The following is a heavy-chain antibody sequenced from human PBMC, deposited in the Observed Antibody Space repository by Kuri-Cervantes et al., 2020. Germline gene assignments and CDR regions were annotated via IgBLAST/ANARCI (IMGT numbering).Heavy chain of an antibody. CDR3: ATALCSGGSCYLRRNWYFDL. D-gene: IGHD2-15*01. V-gene: IGHV1-69*06. J-gene: IGHJ2*01. Sequence: SVKVSCKASGGTFSSYAINWLRQAPGHGLEWMGAIIPLFRTPNYAQRFQGRVTITADNSPYTAYMELSSLRSDDTAVYYCATALCSGGSCYLRRNWYFDLWGRGTRVTVSS. CDR1: GGTFSSYA. CDR2: IIPLFRTP.